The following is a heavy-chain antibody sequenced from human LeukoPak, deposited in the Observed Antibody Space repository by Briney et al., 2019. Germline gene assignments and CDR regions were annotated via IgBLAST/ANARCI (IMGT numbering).Heavy chain of an antibody. CDR1: GYTFSGYY. J-gene: IGHJ4*02. Sequence: ASVKLSCNSSGYTFSGYYMPWVRQAPGPGLEWMGWINPNSGGTNYAQKFQGSVTMARDTSISTGYMEMSSLRSDDTAVYYCARDRGVILSHFDYWGQGTLVTVSS. CDR3: ARDRGVILSHFDY. D-gene: IGHD2/OR15-2a*01. CDR2: INPNSGGT. V-gene: IGHV1-2*02.